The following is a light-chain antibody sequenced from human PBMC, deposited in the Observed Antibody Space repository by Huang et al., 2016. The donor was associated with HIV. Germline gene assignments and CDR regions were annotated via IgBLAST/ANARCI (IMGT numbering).Light chain of an antibody. Sequence: DIQMTQSPSTLSASVGDRVTITCRASQSISSWLAWYQQKPGKAPKLLIYKTSSLESWVPSRFSGSGSGTEFTLTISSLQPDEFATYYCQQYNSYSMYTFGQGTKLEIK. V-gene: IGKV1-5*03. CDR1: QSISSW. J-gene: IGKJ2*01. CDR2: KTS. CDR3: QQYNSYSMYT.